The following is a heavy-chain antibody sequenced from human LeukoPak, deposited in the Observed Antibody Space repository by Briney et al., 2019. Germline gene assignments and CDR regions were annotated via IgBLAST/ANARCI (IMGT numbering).Heavy chain of an antibody. D-gene: IGHD5-18*01. CDR1: GFTFSSYG. CDR2: ISNDGSKK. Sequence: GGSRRLSCAASGFTFSSYGMHWVRPAPGKGLDWVAVISNDGSKKYYADSVKGRFTISRDNSKNTLSLQVSSLRTEDTAVYYCAKDRYSYAFEYSDSWGQGTLVTVSS. V-gene: IGHV3-30*18. CDR3: AKDRYSYAFEYSDS. J-gene: IGHJ4*02.